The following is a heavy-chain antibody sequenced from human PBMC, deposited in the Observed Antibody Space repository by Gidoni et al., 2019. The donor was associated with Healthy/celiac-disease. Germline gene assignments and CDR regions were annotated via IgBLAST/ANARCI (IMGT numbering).Heavy chain of an antibody. D-gene: IGHD6-13*01. CDR3: ARDKAAAVHFDY. J-gene: IGHJ4*02. Sequence: QVTLRESGPALVKPTQTLTLTCTFSGFSLSTSGMCVSWIRQPPGKALEWLARIDWDDDKYYSTSLKTRLTSSKDTSKNQVVLTMTNMDPVDTATYYCARDKAAAVHFDYWGQGTLVTVSS. CDR1: GFSLSTSGMC. V-gene: IGHV2-70*15. CDR2: IDWDDDK.